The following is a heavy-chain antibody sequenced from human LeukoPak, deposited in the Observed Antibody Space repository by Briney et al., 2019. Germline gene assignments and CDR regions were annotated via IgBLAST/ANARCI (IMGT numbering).Heavy chain of an antibody. V-gene: IGHV3-53*01. CDR1: GFTFSSYG. D-gene: IGHD1-26*01. Sequence: PGGSLRLSCAASGFTFSSYGMSWVRQAPGKGLEWVSIIYSGGSTFYADSVKGRFTISRDNSKTTLYLQMNSLRAEGTAVYYCARGGSYLSAFDIWGQGTMVTVSS. J-gene: IGHJ3*02. CDR2: IYSGGST. CDR3: ARGGSYLSAFDI.